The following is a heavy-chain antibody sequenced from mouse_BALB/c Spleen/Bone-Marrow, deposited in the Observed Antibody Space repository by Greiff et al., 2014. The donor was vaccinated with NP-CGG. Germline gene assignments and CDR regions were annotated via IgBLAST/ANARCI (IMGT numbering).Heavy chain of an antibody. D-gene: IGHD2-4*01. CDR1: GYAFTNYL. V-gene: IGHV1-54*01. CDR3: ARAITDAMDY. J-gene: IGHJ4*01. Sequence: QVQLQQSGAELVRPGTSVKVSCKGSGYAFTNYLIEWVKQRPGQGLEWIGVINSGSGGTKYNEKFKGKATLTADKSSSTAYMQLSSLTSVDSAVYFCARAITDAMDYWGQGTSVTVSS. CDR2: INSGSGGT.